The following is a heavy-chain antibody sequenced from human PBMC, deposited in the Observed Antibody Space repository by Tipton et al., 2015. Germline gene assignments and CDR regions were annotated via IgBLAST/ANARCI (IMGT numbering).Heavy chain of an antibody. J-gene: IGHJ4*02. CDR1: GGSISSSSYY. CDR2: IYYSGST. D-gene: IGHD6-19*01. Sequence: TLSLTCTVSGGSISSSSYYWGWIRQPPGKGLECIGSIYYSGSTYYNPSLKSRVTISVDTSKNQFSLILGSVTAADTAVYYCARVRITVAGAYYFDYWGQGTLVTVSS. V-gene: IGHV4-39*07. CDR3: ARVRITVAGAYYFDY.